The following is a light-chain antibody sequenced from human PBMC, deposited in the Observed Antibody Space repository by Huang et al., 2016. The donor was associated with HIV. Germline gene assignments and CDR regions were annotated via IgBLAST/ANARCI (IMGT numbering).Light chain of an antibody. CDR1: QSVGNC. V-gene: IGKV3-11*01. Sequence: IVLTQSPATLSWYPGERVTLSCRASQSVGNCIAWYQQHPGQSPKLLSYDTSNRATGTPVRFSGSGAGTDFTLTISSLESEDFAVYYCQQRSSGVTFGGGTKVQVK. J-gene: IGKJ4*01. CDR3: QQRSSGVT. CDR2: DTS.